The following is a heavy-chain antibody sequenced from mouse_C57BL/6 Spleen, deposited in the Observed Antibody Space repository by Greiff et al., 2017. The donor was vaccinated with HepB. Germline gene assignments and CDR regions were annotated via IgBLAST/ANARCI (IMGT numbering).Heavy chain of an antibody. CDR1: GFSFNTYA. V-gene: IGHV10-1*01. Sequence: EVKLVESGGGLVQPKGSLKLSCAASGFSFNTYAMNWVRQAPGKGLEWVARIRSKSNNYATYYADSVKDRFTISRDDSESMLYLQMNNLKTEDTAMYYCVSSHYYGSSYVDWFAYWGQGTLVTVSA. CDR3: VSSHYYGSSYVDWFAY. J-gene: IGHJ3*01. CDR2: IRSKSNNYAT. D-gene: IGHD1-1*01.